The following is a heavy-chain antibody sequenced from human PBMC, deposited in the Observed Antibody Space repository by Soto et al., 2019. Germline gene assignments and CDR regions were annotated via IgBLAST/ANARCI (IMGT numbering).Heavy chain of an antibody. D-gene: IGHD5-12*01. V-gene: IGHV4-34*01. CDR3: ASGFRRKWLQLAYFDY. J-gene: IGHJ4*02. CDR1: GGSFSGYY. CDR2: INHSGST. Sequence: QVQLQQWGAGLLKPSETLSLTCAVYGGSFSGYYWSWIRQPPGKGLEWIGEINHSGSTNYNPSLYSRVTVSVDPSKNQFALKLSSVTAADTAVYYCASGFRRKWLQLAYFDYWGQGTLVTVSS.